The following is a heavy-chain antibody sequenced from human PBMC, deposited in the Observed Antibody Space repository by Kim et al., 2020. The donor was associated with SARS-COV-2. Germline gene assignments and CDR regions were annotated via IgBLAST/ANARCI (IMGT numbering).Heavy chain of an antibody. CDR2: IKSDANGGTA. CDR1: GFTFSNAG. V-gene: IGHV3-15*01. D-gene: IGHD2-21*01. CDR3: TTGHYSYARD. J-gene: IGHJ4*02. Sequence: GGSLRLSCAASGFTFSNAGMNWVRQAPGKGLEWVAHIKSDANGGTADYASPVKCRFAVSRDDSHNTLFRQINGLKTDDTTVVFCTTGHYSYARDWGQGT.